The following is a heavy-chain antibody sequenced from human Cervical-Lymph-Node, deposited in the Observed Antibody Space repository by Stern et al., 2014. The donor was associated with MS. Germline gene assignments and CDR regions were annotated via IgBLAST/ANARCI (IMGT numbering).Heavy chain of an antibody. J-gene: IGHJ5*02. CDR2: ISGDGDTR. D-gene: IGHD6-19*01. V-gene: IGHV3-9*01. Sequence: EVQLLESGGGLVQPGRSLRLSCAVSGFIFGDYAMHWVRQAPGKGLEWVSGISGDGDTRGYAASVKGRFPISRDNAHNSLYLQMNSLRAEDTALYFCAKDYSSGWNWLDPWGQGTLVTVSS. CDR1: GFIFGDYA. CDR3: AKDYSSGWNWLDP.